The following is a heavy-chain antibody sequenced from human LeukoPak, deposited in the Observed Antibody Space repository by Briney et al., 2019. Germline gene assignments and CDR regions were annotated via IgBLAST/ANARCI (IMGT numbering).Heavy chain of an antibody. CDR2: INHSGST. D-gene: IGHD3-3*01. V-gene: IGHV4-34*01. J-gene: IGHJ4*02. Sequence: SETLSLTCAVYGGSFNDYYWSWIRQPPGKGLEWIGEINHSGSTNYNPSLKSRVTISVDTSKNQFSLKLNSVTAADTAVYYCVRSDDFWSGYYGYWGQGTLVTVSS. CDR1: GGSFNDYY. CDR3: VRSDDFWSGYYGY.